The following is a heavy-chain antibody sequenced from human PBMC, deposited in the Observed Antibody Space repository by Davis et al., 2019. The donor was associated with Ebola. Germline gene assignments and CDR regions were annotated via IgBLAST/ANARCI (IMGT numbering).Heavy chain of an antibody. V-gene: IGHV3-30*19. CDR1: EFTFSSYS. D-gene: IGHD1-26*01. CDR3: ARATTPARRGMDV. CDR2: ISYDGSNK. J-gene: IGHJ6*02. Sequence: GESLKISCATSEFTFSSYSMSWVRQAPGKGLEWVAVISYDGSNKYYADSVKGRFTISRDNSKNMLYLQMNCLRAEDTAVYYCARATTPARRGMDVWGQGTTVTVSS.